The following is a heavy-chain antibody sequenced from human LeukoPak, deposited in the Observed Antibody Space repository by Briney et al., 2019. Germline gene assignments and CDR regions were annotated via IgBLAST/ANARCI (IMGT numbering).Heavy chain of an antibody. Sequence: SETLSLTWAVSGVPFSNYYWSWVRQSPRQGLEWIGEINHSGYTNYNPSLKSRVTMSIDTSTNQFSLMLTSVTAADAGVYYCTRAVAGHPDWGQGTLVTVSS. CDR1: GVPFSNYY. V-gene: IGHV4-34*01. CDR2: INHSGYT. CDR3: TRAVAGHPD. J-gene: IGHJ4*02. D-gene: IGHD6-19*01.